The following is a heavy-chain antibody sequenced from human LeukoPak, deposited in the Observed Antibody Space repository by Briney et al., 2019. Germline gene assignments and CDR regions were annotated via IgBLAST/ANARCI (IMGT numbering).Heavy chain of an antibody. J-gene: IGHJ4*02. D-gene: IGHD5-12*01. V-gene: IGHV3-23*01. Sequence: GGSLRLSCATSGFTFSNYAVSWVRQAPGKGLELVSSISGSGGTTYYADSVKGQFTISRDNSKNTLYLQMNSLRAEDTAVYYCAKDPYRASSGLVDYWGQGTLVTVSS. CDR2: ISGSGGTT. CDR3: AKDPYRASSGLVDY. CDR1: GFTFSNYA.